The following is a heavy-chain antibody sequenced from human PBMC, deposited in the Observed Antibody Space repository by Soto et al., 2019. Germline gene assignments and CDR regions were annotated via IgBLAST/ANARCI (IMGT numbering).Heavy chain of an antibody. Sequence: ASVKVSCKASGGTFSTYTFSWVRQAPGQGLEWMGRIIPIFGTPYYAQKFQGRVTITADMSTSTVYMELSSLGSDDTAVYFCARGLECRGYCLDKPTWFGPWGQGTLVTV. CDR1: GGTFSTYT. D-gene: IGHD2-15*01. CDR3: ARGLECRGYCLDKPTWFGP. J-gene: IGHJ5*02. CDR2: IIPIFGTP. V-gene: IGHV1-69*06.